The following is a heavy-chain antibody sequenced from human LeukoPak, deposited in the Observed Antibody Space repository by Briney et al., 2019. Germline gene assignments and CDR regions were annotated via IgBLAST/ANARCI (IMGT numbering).Heavy chain of an antibody. D-gene: IGHD6-6*01. CDR2: ISSGSTYM. Sequence: GGSLRLSCAVSGFTFSSYSMNWVRQAPGKGLEWVSSISSGSTYMYYADSVKGRFTISRDNAQNSMYLQMNSLRAEDTAVYYCGSIGGRSKAAKGDAFDIWGQGTMVTVSS. V-gene: IGHV3-21*01. J-gene: IGHJ3*02. CDR3: GSIGGRSKAAKGDAFDI. CDR1: GFTFSSYS.